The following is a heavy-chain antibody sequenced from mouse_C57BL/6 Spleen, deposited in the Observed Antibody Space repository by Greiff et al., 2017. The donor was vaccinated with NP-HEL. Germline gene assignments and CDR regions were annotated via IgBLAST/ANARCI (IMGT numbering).Heavy chain of an antibody. V-gene: IGHV1-55*01. CDR1: GYTFTSYW. J-gene: IGHJ2*01. Sequence: QVQLKESGAELVKPGASVKMSCKASGYTFTSYWITWVKQRPGQGLEWIGDIYPGSGSTNYNEKFKSKATLTVDTSSSTAYMQLSSLTSEDSAVYYCARRGGLLRFFDYWGQGTTLTVSS. CDR3: ARRGGLLRFFDY. D-gene: IGHD1-1*01. CDR2: IYPGSGST.